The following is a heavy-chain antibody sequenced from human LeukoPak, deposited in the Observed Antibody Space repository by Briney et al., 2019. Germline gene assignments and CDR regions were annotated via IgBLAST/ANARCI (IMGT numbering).Heavy chain of an antibody. V-gene: IGHV4-39*01. CDR2: IYYSGST. CDR3: ARLPSSYYGSGIRDY. D-gene: IGHD3-10*01. CDR1: GGFISSGSYY. Sequence: SETLSLTCTVSGGFISSGSYYWGWIRQPPGKGLEWIGSIYYSGSTYYNPSLKSRVTISVDTSKNQFSLKLSSVTAADTAVYYCARLPSSYYGSGIRDYWGQGTLVTVSS. J-gene: IGHJ4*02.